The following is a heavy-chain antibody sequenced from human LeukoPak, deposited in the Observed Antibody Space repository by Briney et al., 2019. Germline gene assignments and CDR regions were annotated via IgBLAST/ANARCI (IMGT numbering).Heavy chain of an antibody. CDR1: GFTFSSYW. CDR3: AREDIVVVPAANWDDDYYYYGMDV. Sequence: PGGSLRLSCAASGFTFSSYWMSWVRQAPGKGLEWVANIKQDGSEKYYVDSVKGRFTISRDNAKNSLYLQMNSLRAEDTAVYYCAREDIVVVPAANWDDDYYYYGMDVWGQGTTVTVSS. J-gene: IGHJ6*02. D-gene: IGHD2-2*01. V-gene: IGHV3-7*01. CDR2: IKQDGSEK.